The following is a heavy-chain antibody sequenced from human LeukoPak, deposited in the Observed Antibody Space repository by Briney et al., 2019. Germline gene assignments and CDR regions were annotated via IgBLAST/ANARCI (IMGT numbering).Heavy chain of an antibody. CDR3: ASYCSGGSCYPY. CDR2: ISGSGAST. J-gene: IGHJ4*02. V-gene: IGHV3-23*01. Sequence: GGSLRLSCAASGFTFSSYAMSRVRQAPGKGLEWVSAISGSGASTYYADSVKGRFTISRDNSKNTLYLQMNSLRAEDTAVYYCASYCSGGSCYPYWGQGTLVTVSS. D-gene: IGHD2-15*01. CDR1: GFTFSSYA.